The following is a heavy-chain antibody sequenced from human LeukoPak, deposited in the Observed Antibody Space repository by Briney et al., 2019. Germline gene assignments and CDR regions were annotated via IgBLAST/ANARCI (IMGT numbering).Heavy chain of an antibody. D-gene: IGHD2-2*01. Sequence: GGSLRLSCAASGFTFSSYAMSWVRQAPGKGLGWVSAISGSGGSTYYADSVKGRFTISRDNAKNSLYLQMDSLRAEDTAVYYCARVPVVVIRGFFDYWGQGTLVTVSS. V-gene: IGHV3-23*01. CDR3: ARVPVVVIRGFFDY. CDR1: GFTFSSYA. J-gene: IGHJ4*02. CDR2: ISGSGGST.